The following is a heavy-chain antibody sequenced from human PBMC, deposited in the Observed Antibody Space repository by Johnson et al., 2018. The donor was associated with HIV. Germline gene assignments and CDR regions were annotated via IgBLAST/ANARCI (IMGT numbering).Heavy chain of an antibody. CDR2: IRYDGSNK. J-gene: IGHJ3*01. V-gene: IGHV3-30*02. CDR3: ARVAWFAFDL. D-gene: IGHD3-10*01. Sequence: QVQLVESGGGVVQPGGSLRLSCAASGFTFSSYGMHWVRQAPGKGLEWVAFIRYDGSNKYYADSLKGRFTISRDNSKNTLYLQMNSLRVEDTAVYYCARVAWFAFDLWGQGTMVTVSS. CDR1: GFTFSSYG.